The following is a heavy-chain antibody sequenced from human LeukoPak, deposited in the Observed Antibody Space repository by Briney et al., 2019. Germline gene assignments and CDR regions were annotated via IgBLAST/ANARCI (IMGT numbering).Heavy chain of an antibody. CDR2: ISSSSSYT. CDR3: ASLLTGWDY. V-gene: IGHV3-11*06. J-gene: IGHJ4*02. D-gene: IGHD3-9*01. Sequence: GGSLRLSCAASGFTFSGYYMSWIRQAPGKGLEWVSYISSSSSYTNYADSVKGRFTISRDNAKNTLYLQMNSLRAEDTAVYYCASLLTGWDYWGQGTLVTVPS. CDR1: GFTFSGYY.